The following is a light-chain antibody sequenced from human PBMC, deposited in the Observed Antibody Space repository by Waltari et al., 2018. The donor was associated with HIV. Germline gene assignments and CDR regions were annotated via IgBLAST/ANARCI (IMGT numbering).Light chain of an antibody. Sequence: DIVMTQTPLSLSVTPGQPASISCKSSQSLMHSDGTTYLYWYLQKPGQPPHLLIYEISKRFSGVADRFSGSGSGTGFTLKISRVEAVDVGVYYCMQSIQRPYTFGQGTKLEIK. J-gene: IGKJ2*01. CDR2: EIS. CDR3: MQSIQRPYT. CDR1: QSLMHSDGTTY. V-gene: IGKV2D-29*01.